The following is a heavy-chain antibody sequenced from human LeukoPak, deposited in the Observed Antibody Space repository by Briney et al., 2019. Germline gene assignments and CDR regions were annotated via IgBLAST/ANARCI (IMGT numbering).Heavy chain of an antibody. CDR3: ARERQDTILHSGAFDI. Sequence: GRSVRLSCAASGFTFSTYFMHWVRQAPGKGLEWVADIASDGSHTFYVESVKGRFTISRDNSKTTLYLQMNSLRAEDTAVYFCARERQDTILHSGAFDIWGQGTMVTVSS. D-gene: IGHD2-21*01. CDR2: IASDGSHT. J-gene: IGHJ3*02. CDR1: GFTFSTYF. V-gene: IGHV3-30-3*01.